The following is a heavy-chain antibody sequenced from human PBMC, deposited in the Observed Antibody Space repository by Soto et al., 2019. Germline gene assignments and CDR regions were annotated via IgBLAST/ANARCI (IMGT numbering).Heavy chain of an antibody. CDR1: GLTFSSYT. J-gene: IGHJ4*02. CDR3: ANFNWNYYGFDD. Sequence: GGSLRLSCAASGLTFSSYTLNWVRQAPGKGLEWVSCIGRIGTAIHYADSVKGRFTISRDDAKNSLYLQMNSLRVEDTAVYYCANFNWNYYGFDDWGQGTLVTVSS. D-gene: IGHD1-7*01. V-gene: IGHV3-48*01. CDR2: IGRIGTAI.